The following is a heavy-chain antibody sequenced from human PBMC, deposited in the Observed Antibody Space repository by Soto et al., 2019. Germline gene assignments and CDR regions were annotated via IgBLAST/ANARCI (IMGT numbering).Heavy chain of an antibody. V-gene: IGHV1-18*04. CDR2: ISAYNDNT. CDR1: GYTFTSYG. CDR3: ERADSNYKLSGY. D-gene: IGHD4-4*01. Sequence: QVQLVQSGAEVKKPGASVKVSCKASGYTFTSYGISWVRQAPGQGLEWMGWISAYNDNTNYAQKLQGRVPMTTDTPTNTAYAKLRSLRSDDTAVYYCERADSNYKLSGYRGQGTLVTVSS. J-gene: IGHJ4*02.